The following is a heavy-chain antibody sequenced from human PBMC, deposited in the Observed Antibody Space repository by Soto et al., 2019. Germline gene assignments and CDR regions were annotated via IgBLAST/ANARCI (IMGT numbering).Heavy chain of an antibody. Sequence: PGGSLRLSCAASGFTFSNAWMNWVRQAPGKGLEWVGRIKSKTDGGTTDYAAPVKGRFTISRDDSKNTLYLQMNSLKTEDTAVYYCTTGPTVTTPWDYYGMDVWGQGTTVTVSS. J-gene: IGHJ6*02. V-gene: IGHV3-15*07. CDR1: GFTFSNAW. D-gene: IGHD4-17*01. CDR3: TTGPTVTTPWDYYGMDV. CDR2: IKSKTDGGTT.